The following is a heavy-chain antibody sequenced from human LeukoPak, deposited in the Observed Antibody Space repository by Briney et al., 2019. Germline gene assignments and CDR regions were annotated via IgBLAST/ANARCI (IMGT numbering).Heavy chain of an antibody. V-gene: IGHV4-39*07. CDR2: IYYSGST. CDR1: GGSISSSSYY. Sequence: PSETLSLTCTVSGGSISSSSYYWGWIRQPPGKGLEWIGSIYYSGSTYYNPSLKSRVTISVDTSKNQFSLKLSSVTAADTAVYYCARVIPQLKWGLLGMVATRYYFDYWGQGTLVTVSS. D-gene: IGHD1-26*01. CDR3: ARVIPQLKWGLLGMVATRYYFDY. J-gene: IGHJ4*02.